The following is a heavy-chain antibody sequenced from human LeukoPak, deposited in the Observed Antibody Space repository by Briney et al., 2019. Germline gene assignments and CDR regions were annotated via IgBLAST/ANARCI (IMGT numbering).Heavy chain of an antibody. Sequence: PGGSLRLSCAASGFTFSSYAMSWVRQAPGKGLEWVSAISGSGGSTYYADSVKGRFTISRDNSKNTLYLQMNSLRAEDTAVYYCAKVLRYFDWFHSTDYWGRGTLVTVSS. CDR2: ISGSGGST. CDR1: GFTFSSYA. CDR3: AKVLRYFDWFHSTDY. V-gene: IGHV3-23*01. D-gene: IGHD3-9*01. J-gene: IGHJ4*02.